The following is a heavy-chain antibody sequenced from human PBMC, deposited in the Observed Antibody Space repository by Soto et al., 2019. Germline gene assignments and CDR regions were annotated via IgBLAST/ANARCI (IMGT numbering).Heavy chain of an antibody. CDR2: IGKSADYSNYYA. D-gene: IGHD3-10*01. Sequence: EVQLLDSGGGLVQPGGSLRLSCAVSGLPSGTYAMHWVRQAPGQGLEWVAGIGKSADYSNYYAFYADSVKGLFTINRDNSENTLHLEMSSLRAEDTAIYYCAKASDYGSGGGNLPGHVFDNWGQGTMFTVSS. V-gene: IGHV3-23*01. CDR1: GLPSGTYA. J-gene: IGHJ3*02. CDR3: AKASDYGSGGGNLPGHVFDN.